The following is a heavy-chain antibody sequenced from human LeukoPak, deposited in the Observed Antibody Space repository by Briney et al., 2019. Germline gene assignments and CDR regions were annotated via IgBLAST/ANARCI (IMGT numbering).Heavy chain of an antibody. CDR2: IYYSGST. Sequence: PSETLSLTCTVSGGSISSYYWSWIRQPPGKGLEWIGYIYYSGSTNYNPSLKSRVTISVDTSKNQFSLKLSSVTAADTAVYYCARGCGGDCYSDDAFDIWGQGTMVTVSS. CDR1: GGSISSYY. CDR3: ARGCGGDCYSDDAFDI. J-gene: IGHJ3*02. V-gene: IGHV4-59*01. D-gene: IGHD2-21*02.